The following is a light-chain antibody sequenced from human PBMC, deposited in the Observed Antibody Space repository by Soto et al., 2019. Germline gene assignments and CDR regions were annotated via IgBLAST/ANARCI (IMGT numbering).Light chain of an antibody. J-gene: IGKJ1*01. V-gene: IGKV3-20*01. CDR1: QTVSSAR. CDR2: GAS. CDR3: QQYGSPWT. Sequence: EIVLTQSPGTLSLSPGERATLSCRASQTVSSARLAWFQQKPGQAPRLLIYGASSRAPGIPDRFSGSGSETDFTLTITRLEPEDFAVYYCQQYGSPWTFGQGTKVDI.